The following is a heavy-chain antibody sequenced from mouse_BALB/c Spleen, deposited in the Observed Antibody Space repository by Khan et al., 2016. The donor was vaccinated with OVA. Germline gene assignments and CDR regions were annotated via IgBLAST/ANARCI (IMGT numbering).Heavy chain of an antibody. CDR1: GFNIKDTY. V-gene: IGHV14-3*02. CDR2: IAPANGNT. J-gene: IGHJ1*01. Sequence: VQLQQSGAALVKPGASVDLSCTASGFNIKDTYIHWVKQRPEQGLEWIGRIAPANGNTKYDPTFQGQATITADTSSNTSYLRLSSLTSEDTADYFCALPSYCPRNIDVWGEGTTVTVSS. CDR3: ALPSYCPRNIDV. D-gene: IGHD1-1*01.